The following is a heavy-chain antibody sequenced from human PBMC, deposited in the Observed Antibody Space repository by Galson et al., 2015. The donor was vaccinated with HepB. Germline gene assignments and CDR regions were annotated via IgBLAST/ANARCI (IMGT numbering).Heavy chain of an antibody. CDR1: GHTFTSYY. CDR2: INPSGGST. V-gene: IGHV1-46*01. CDR3: ATDSFSKVRDVTITSGGYCFAC. J-gene: IGHJ4*02. Sequence: SVKVSCKASGHTFTSYYMHWARQAPGQGLEWMGIINPSGGSTRYAQKFQVRVTMIRDTSTNSVYMELSSQRSEDTAVYYLATDSFSKVRDVTITSGGYCFACWGQGTRVTISS. D-gene: IGHD3-10*01.